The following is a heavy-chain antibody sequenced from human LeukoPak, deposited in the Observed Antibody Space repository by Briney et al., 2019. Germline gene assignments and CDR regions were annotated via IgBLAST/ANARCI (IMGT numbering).Heavy chain of an antibody. CDR3: TRRAYYDSSGYNPTAGYFDL. J-gene: IGHJ2*01. CDR2: VYSNGMT. D-gene: IGHD3-22*01. Sequence: PSETLSLTCSVSGGSMFSYYWNWIGQSPGKGLEWIGFVYSNGMTTYNPSLRSRGTISIATSRNQFSLRLTSVTAADTATYYCTRRAYYDSSGYNPTAGYFDLWGRGTLVTVSS. CDR1: GGSMFSYY. V-gene: IGHV4-4*08.